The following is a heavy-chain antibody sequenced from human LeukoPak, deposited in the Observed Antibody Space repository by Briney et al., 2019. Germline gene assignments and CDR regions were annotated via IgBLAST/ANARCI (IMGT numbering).Heavy chain of an antibody. CDR1: GFMFFNYA. CDR2: ITGSGART. V-gene: IGHV3-23*01. J-gene: IGHJ4*02. CDR3: AKGGGSSCYSPSDY. D-gene: IGHD2-15*01. Sequence: GGSLRLSCAASGFMFFNYAMDWVRQAPGKGLEWVSSITGSGARTWYADSVKGRFTISRDNSKNTLYLQMNSLRAEDTAVYYCAKGGGSSCYSPSDYWGQGTLVTVSS.